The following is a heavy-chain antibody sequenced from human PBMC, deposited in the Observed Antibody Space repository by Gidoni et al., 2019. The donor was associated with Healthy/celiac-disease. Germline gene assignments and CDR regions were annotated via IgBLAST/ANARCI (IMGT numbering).Heavy chain of an antibody. CDR3: ARDLHIVVVPAASESGGMDV. CDR1: GFTFSSYG. V-gene: IGHV3-33*01. CDR2: IWYDGSNK. Sequence: QVQLVESGGGVVQPGRSLRLSCAASGFTFSSYGMHWVRQAPGKGLEWVAVIWYDGSNKYYADSVKGRFTISRDNSKNTLYLQMNSLRAEDTAVYYCARDLHIVVVPAASESGGMDVWGQGTTVTVSS. D-gene: IGHD2-2*01. J-gene: IGHJ6*02.